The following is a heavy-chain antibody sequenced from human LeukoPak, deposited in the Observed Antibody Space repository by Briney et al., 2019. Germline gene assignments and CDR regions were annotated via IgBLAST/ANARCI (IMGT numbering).Heavy chain of an antibody. D-gene: IGHD6-19*01. V-gene: IGHV4-59*08. CDR2: IYYSEST. CDR3: ARHGGWLAGARN. CDR1: GGSISNYY. Sequence: SETLSLTCTVSGGSISNYYWSWIRQSPGKGLEWIGYIYYSESTNYNPSLKSRVTISVDTSKNQFSLKLTSVTAADTAVYYCARHGGWLAGARNWGQGTLVTVSS. J-gene: IGHJ4*02.